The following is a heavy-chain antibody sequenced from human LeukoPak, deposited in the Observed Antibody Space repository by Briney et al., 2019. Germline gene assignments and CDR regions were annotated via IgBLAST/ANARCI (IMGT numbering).Heavy chain of an antibody. Sequence: GGSLRLSCAASGFTVSNNYMSWVRQAPGKGLEWVSVIYSGASTYYANSVKGRFTISRDNSKNTRYLQMNSLRAEDTAVYYCARHTYYYVMDVWGQGTTVTVSS. CDR2: IYSGAST. CDR1: GFTVSNNY. J-gene: IGHJ6*02. V-gene: IGHV3-53*01. CDR3: ARHTYYYVMDV.